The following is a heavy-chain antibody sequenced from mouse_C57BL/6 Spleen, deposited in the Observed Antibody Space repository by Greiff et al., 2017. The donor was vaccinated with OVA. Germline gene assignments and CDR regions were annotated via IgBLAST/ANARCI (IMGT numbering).Heavy chain of an antibody. CDR1: GYTFTDYY. J-gene: IGHJ1*03. Sequence: QVQLQQSGAELVRPGASVKLSCKASGYTFTDYYINWVKQRPGQGLEWIARIYPGSGNTYYNEKFKGKATLTAEKSSSTAYMQLSSLTSEDSAVYFCARYSSYFDLWGTGTTVTVSS. CDR2: IYPGSGNT. CDR3: ARYSSYFDL. V-gene: IGHV1-76*01.